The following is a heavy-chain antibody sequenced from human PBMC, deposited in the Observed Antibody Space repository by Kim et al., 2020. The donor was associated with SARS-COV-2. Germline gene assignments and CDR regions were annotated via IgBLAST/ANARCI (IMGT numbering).Heavy chain of an antibody. CDR1: GFTFSNAW. CDR2: IKSKTDGGTT. D-gene: IGHD1-1*01. Sequence: GGSLRLSCAASGFTFSNAWMSWVRQAPGKGLEWVGRIKSKTDGGTTDYAAPVKGRFTISRDDSKNTLYLQMNSLKTEDTAVYYCTTSDNWNDEFHDYWGQGTLVTVSS. V-gene: IGHV3-15*01. J-gene: IGHJ4*02. CDR3: TTSDNWNDEFHDY.